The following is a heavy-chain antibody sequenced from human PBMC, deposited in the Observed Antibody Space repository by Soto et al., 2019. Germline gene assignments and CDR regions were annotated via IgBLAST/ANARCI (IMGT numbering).Heavy chain of an antibody. Sequence: QIALKESGPTLMKPTQTLTLTCTFSGFSLSTSGVGVGWIRQPPGKALEWLALIYWDDDKRYSPSLKSRLTITTDTSKNQVVLTMTNMDPVDTATYYCAHGLRELPPHYWGQGTLVTVSS. CDR1: GFSLSTSGVG. D-gene: IGHD1-26*01. V-gene: IGHV2-5*02. CDR2: IYWDDDK. CDR3: AHGLRELPPHY. J-gene: IGHJ4*02.